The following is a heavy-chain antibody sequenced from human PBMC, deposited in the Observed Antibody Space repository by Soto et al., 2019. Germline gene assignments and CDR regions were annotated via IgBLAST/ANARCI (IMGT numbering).Heavy chain of an antibody. CDR1: GYIFVNYG. J-gene: IGHJ6*02. D-gene: IGHD3-16*01. V-gene: IGHV1-18*01. Sequence: QVQLVQSGDEMKKPGASVRVSCKASGYIFVNYGIAWVRQAPGQGLEWMGWITPYTGDTHSASKVQGRLTMTTDTSTSTAYMDLGSLKSSDTAVYYCAMVDNYVTPTPQDVWGQGTTVTVSS. CDR2: ITPYTGDT. CDR3: AMVDNYVTPTPQDV.